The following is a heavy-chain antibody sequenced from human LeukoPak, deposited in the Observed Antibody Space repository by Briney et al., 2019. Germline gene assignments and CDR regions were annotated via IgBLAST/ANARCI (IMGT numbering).Heavy chain of an antibody. CDR2: ISGSGGST. V-gene: IGHV3-23*01. CDR3: ARLYYDSSGYYRLDY. J-gene: IGHJ4*02. Sequence: TGGSLRLSCAASGFTFSSYAMSWVRQAPGKGLEWVSAISGSGGSTYYADSVKGRFTISRDNSKNTLYLQMKSLRAEDTAVYYCARLYYDSSGYYRLDYWDQGTLVTVSS. D-gene: IGHD3-22*01. CDR1: GFTFSSYA.